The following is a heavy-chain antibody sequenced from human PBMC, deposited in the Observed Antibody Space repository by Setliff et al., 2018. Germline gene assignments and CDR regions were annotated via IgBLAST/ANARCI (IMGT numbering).Heavy chain of an antibody. J-gene: IGHJ3*02. CDR3: ARDPLTTNRRRAFDI. D-gene: IGHD4-17*01. Sequence: SETLSLTCTVSGGSISSGGYYWSWIRQHPGKGLEWIGYIYYSGNTYYNPSLKSRVTISVDTSKNQFSLKLSSVTAADTAVYYCARDPLTTNRRRAFDIWGQGTMVTISS. V-gene: IGHV4-31*03. CDR2: IYYSGNT. CDR1: GGSISSGGYY.